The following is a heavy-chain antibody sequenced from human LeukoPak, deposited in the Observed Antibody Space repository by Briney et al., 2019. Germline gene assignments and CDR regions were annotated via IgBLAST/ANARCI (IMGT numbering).Heavy chain of an antibody. CDR1: GGSFSGYY. V-gene: IGHV4-34*01. CDR3: ARGEFSSSRNFDY. CDR2: INHSGST. D-gene: IGHD6-13*01. J-gene: IGHJ4*02. Sequence: SETLSLTCAVYGGSFSGYYWSWIRQPPGKGLEWIGEINHSGSTNYNPSLKSRVTISVDTSKNQFSLKLSSVTAADTAVYYCARGEFSSSRNFDYWGQGTLVTVSS.